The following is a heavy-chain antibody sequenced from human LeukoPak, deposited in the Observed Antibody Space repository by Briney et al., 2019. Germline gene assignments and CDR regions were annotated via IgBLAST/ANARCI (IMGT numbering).Heavy chain of an antibody. D-gene: IGHD5-24*01. CDR1: GFIFSSYS. CDR2: ISTSSIYI. Sequence: GGSLRLSCAVSGFIFSSYSMNWVRQAPGKGLEWVSSISTSSIYIYYADSVKGRFTISRDNAKNSLYLQMNSLRAEDTAVYYCARVGEKAFHLWPEIDYWGQGTLVTVSS. V-gene: IGHV3-21*01. J-gene: IGHJ4*02. CDR3: ARVGEKAFHLWPEIDY.